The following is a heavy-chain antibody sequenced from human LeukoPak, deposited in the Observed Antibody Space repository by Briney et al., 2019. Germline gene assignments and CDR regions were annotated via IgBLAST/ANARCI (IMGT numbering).Heavy chain of an antibody. D-gene: IGHD6-13*01. CDR3: ATRAAAAGTGMDV. CDR2: INPSGGST. Sequence: GASVKVSCKASGYTFTSYYMHWVRQAPGQGLEWMGIINPSGGSTSYAQRFQGRVTMTEDTSTDTAYMELSSLRSEDTAVYYCATRAAAAGTGMDVWGQGTTVTVSS. CDR1: GYTFTSYY. J-gene: IGHJ6*02. V-gene: IGHV1-46*01.